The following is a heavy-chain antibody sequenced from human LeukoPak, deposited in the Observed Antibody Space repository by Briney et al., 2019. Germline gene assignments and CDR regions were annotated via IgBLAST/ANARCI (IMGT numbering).Heavy chain of an antibody. J-gene: IGHJ4*02. CDR3: ARRHDSSGYYFY. CDR2: IYYSGST. CDR1: GGSISGYY. V-gene: IGHV4-59*08. Sequence: SETLSLTCTASGGSISGYYWSWIRQPPGKGLEWIGYIYYSGSTNYNPSLKSRVTVSVDTSKNQFSLKLSSVTAADTAVYYCARRHDSSGYYFYWGQGTLVTVSS. D-gene: IGHD3-22*01.